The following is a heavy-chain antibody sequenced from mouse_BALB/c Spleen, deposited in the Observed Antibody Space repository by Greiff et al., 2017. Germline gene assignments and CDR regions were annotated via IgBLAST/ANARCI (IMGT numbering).Heavy chain of an antibody. J-gene: IGHJ4*01. CDR2: INSNGGST. V-gene: IGHV5-6-3*01. Sequence: DVKLVESGGGLVQPGGSLKLSCAASGFTFSSYGMSWVRQTPDKRLELVATINSNGGSTYYPDSVKGRFTISRDNAKNTLYLQMSSLKSEDTAMYYCARADSSGGDYYAMDYWGQGTSVTVSS. CDR1: GFTFSSYG. CDR3: ARADSSGGDYYAMDY. D-gene: IGHD3-2*01.